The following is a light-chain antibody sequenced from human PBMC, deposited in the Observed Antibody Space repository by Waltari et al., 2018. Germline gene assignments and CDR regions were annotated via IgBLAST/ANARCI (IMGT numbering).Light chain of an antibody. CDR2: GAS. V-gene: IGKV3-20*01. CDR1: QSVRGS. CDR3: QHYVRLPAT. Sequence: LTQSPGTLSLSPGERATLSCRASQSVRGSLAWYQQKAGQAPRLLIYGASSRATGIPDRFSGSGSGTDFSLTISRLEPEDFAVYYCQHYVRLPATFGQGTKVEI. J-gene: IGKJ1*01.